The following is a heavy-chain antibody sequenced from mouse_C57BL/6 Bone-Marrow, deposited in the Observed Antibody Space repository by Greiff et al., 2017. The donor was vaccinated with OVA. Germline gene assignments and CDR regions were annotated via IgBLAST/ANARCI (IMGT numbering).Heavy chain of an antibody. Sequence: VQLQQPGAELVKPGASVKLSCKASGYTFTSYWMQWVKQRPGQGLEWIGEIDPSDSYTNYNQKFKGKATLTVDTSSSTAYMQLSSLTSEDSAVYYCARRDYYSNPWFAYWGQGTLVTVSA. CDR3: ARRDYYSNPWFAY. D-gene: IGHD2-5*01. CDR2: IDPSDSYT. J-gene: IGHJ3*01. CDR1: GYTFTSYW. V-gene: IGHV1-50*01.